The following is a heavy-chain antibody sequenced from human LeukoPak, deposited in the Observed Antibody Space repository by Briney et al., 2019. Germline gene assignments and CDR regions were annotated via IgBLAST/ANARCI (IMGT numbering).Heavy chain of an antibody. CDR3: ARDAFSNSPY. D-gene: IGHD4-11*01. J-gene: IGHJ4*02. V-gene: IGHV4-4*09. Sequence: SETLSLTCTVSGASMTTFYWSWVRQSPGRRPEWIGYIDVNGKTDYNPSLKSRVIISVDLSHNQFSLYVKSVTATDTAIYYCARDAFSNSPYWGPGTQVIVSS. CDR1: GASMTTFY. CDR2: IDVNGKT.